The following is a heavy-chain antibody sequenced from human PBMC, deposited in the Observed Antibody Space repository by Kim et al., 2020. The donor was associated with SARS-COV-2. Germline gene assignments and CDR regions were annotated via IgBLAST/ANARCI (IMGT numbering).Heavy chain of an antibody. J-gene: IGHJ4*02. CDR3: AKEASLMVTSYFDY. Sequence: GGSLRLSCAASGFTFSSYGMHWVRQAPGKGLEWVAVISYDGSNKYYADSVKGRFTISRDNSKNTLYLQMNSLRAEDTAVYYCAKEASLMVTSYFDYWGQGTLVTVSS. V-gene: IGHV3-30*18. D-gene: IGHD5-18*01. CDR2: ISYDGSNK. CDR1: GFTFSSYG.